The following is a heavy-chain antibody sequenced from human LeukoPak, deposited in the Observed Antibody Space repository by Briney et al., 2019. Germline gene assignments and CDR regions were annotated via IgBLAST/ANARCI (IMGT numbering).Heavy chain of an antibody. J-gene: IGHJ3*02. CDR3: ARKAGNYKDAFDI. CDR2: ISSSGSTI. Sequence: GSLRLSCAASGFTFSDYYMSWIRQAPGKGLEWVSYISSSGSTIYYADSVKGRFTISRDNAKNSLYRQMNSLRAEDTAVYYCARKAGNYKDAFDIWGQGTMVTVSS. V-gene: IGHV3-11*04. D-gene: IGHD1-7*01. CDR1: GFTFSDYY.